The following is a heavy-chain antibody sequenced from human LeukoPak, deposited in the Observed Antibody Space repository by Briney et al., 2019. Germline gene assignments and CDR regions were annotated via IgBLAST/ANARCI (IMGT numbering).Heavy chain of an antibody. Sequence: SETLSLTCTVSGGSVSSGSYYWSWIRQPPGKGLEWIGYIYYSGSTNYNPSLKSRVTISVDTSKNQFSLKLSSVTAADTAVYYCARDGWYGDCPYWGQGTLVTVSS. J-gene: IGHJ4*02. CDR3: ARDGWYGDCPY. CDR2: IYYSGST. D-gene: IGHD4-17*01. CDR1: GGSVSSGSYY. V-gene: IGHV4-61*01.